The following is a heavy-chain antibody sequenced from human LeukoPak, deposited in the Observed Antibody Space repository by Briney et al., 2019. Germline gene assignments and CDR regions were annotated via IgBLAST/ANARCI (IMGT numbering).Heavy chain of an antibody. Sequence: ASVKVSCKASGYTLTGYYMHWVRQAPGQGLEWMGWINGNTGDTRYAEKFQGRVTMTRDTSINTAYMEVRSLTSDDSAVYYCARDGAVTGSYNWFDPWGQGTLGTVSS. CDR1: GYTLTGYY. CDR3: ARDGAVTGSYNWFDP. J-gene: IGHJ5*02. V-gene: IGHV1-2*02. D-gene: IGHD6-19*01. CDR2: INGNTGDT.